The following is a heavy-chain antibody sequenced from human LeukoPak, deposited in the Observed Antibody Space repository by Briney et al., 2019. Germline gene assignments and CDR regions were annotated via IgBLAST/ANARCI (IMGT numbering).Heavy chain of an antibody. CDR1: GFTFSSYA. CDR3: AKNSRIAVAGTLIY. J-gene: IGHJ4*02. D-gene: IGHD6-19*01. Sequence: GGSLRLSCAASGFTFSSYAMSWVRQAPGKGLEWVSAISGSGGSTYYADSVKGWFTISRDNSKNTLYLQMNSLRAEDTAVYYCAKNSRIAVAGTLIYWGQGTLVTVSS. CDR2: ISGSGGST. V-gene: IGHV3-23*01.